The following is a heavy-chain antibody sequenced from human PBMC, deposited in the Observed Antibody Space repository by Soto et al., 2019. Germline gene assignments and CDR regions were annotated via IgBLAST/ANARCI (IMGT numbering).Heavy chain of an antibody. Sequence: PGGSLRLSCAVSGFTFSRYWMHWVRQAPGKGLVWVSRINPDGMRTDYADSVKGRFTVARDNAKNMLFLQMNSLRAEDTAVYYCARAPDCCGGSCNSGHSYYGMDVWGPGTTVTVSS. D-gene: IGHD2-15*01. J-gene: IGHJ6*02. CDR2: INPDGMRT. V-gene: IGHV3-74*01. CDR1: GFTFSRYW. CDR3: ARAPDCCGGSCNSGHSYYGMDV.